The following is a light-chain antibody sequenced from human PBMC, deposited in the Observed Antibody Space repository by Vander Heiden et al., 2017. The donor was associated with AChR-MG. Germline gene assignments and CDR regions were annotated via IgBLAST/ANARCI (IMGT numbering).Light chain of an antibody. Sequence: QSVLTPPPSVSVAPGQRVTISCTGSSSNIGAGYDVHWYQQRPGTAPKLLIYGNSNRPSGVPDRFSGSKSGTSASLAITGLQAEDEADYYCQSYDSSLSGWVFGGGTKLTVL. CDR1: SSNIGAGYD. J-gene: IGLJ3*02. CDR2: GNS. CDR3: QSYDSSLSGWV. V-gene: IGLV1-40*01.